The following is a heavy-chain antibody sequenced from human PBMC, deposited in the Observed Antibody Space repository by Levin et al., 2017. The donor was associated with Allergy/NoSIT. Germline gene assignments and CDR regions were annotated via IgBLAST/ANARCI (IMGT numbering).Heavy chain of an antibody. J-gene: IGHJ4*02. Sequence: GESLKISCAASGFTFSSYGMHWVRQAPGKGLEWVAVISYGGSNKNYVDSVRGRFTISRDNSKKTLYLQMNSLRTEDTAVYYCAKDEGTYPTGTRVDDYWGQGTLVTVSS. CDR1: GFTFSSYG. CDR3: AKDEGTYPTGTRVDDY. D-gene: IGHD1-14*01. CDR2: ISYGGSNK. V-gene: IGHV3-30*18.